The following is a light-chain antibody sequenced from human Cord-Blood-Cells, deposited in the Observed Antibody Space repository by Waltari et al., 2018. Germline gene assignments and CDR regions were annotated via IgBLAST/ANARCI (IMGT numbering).Light chain of an antibody. Sequence: DIVMTQSPYSLAVSLCERATITCKSSQSVLYRSNNKNYLALYQQKPGQPPKLLIYWASTRESGVPDRFSGSGSGTDFTLPISSLQAEDVAVYYCQQYYSTPHTFGQGTKLEIK. CDR2: WAS. CDR1: QSVLYRSNNKNY. J-gene: IGKJ2*01. CDR3: QQYYSTPHT. V-gene: IGKV4-1*01.